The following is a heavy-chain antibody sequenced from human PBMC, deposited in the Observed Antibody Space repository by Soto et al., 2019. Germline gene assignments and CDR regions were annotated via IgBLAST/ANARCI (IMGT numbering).Heavy chain of an antibody. J-gene: IGHJ4*02. D-gene: IGHD1-26*01. Sequence: GASVKVSCKASGYTFTGYYMHWVRQAPGQGLEWMGWINPYNGGTNYAQKLQGWVTMTRDTSMSTAYMELRSLRSDDTAVYYCARGPWELLDYWGQGTLVTVSS. CDR2: INPYNGGT. CDR3: ARGPWELLDY. CDR1: GYTFTGYY. V-gene: IGHV1-2*04.